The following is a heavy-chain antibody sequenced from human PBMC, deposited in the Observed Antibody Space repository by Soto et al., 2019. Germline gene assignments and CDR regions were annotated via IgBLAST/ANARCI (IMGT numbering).Heavy chain of an antibody. CDR1: GFTFSSYW. V-gene: IGHV3-7*03. D-gene: IGHD2-21*02. J-gene: IGHJ4*02. Sequence: PGGSLRLSCAASGFTFSSYWMSWVRQAPGKGLEWVANIKQDGSEKYYVDSVKGRFTISRDNAKNSLYLQVNSLRAEDTAVYYCARVRIAYCGGDCSSFDYWGQGTLVTVSS. CDR2: IKQDGSEK. CDR3: ARVRIAYCGGDCSSFDY.